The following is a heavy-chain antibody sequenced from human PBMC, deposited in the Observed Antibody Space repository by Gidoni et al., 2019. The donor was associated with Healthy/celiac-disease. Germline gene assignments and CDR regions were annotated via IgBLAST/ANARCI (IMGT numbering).Heavy chain of an antibody. CDR3: ARGWTGDDLDYYYYYMDV. CDR1: GGTFSSYA. J-gene: IGHJ6*03. Sequence: QVQLVQSGAEVKKPGSSVKVSCKASGGTFSSYAISWVRQAPGQGLEWMGGIIPIFGTANYAQKFQGRVTITADESTSTAYMELSSLRSEDTAVYYCARGWTGDDLDYYYYYMDVWGKGTTVTVSS. V-gene: IGHV1-69*01. D-gene: IGHD7-27*01. CDR2: IIPIFGTA.